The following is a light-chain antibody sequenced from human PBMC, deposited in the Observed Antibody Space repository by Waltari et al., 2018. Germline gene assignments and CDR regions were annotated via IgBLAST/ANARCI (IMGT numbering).Light chain of an antibody. Sequence: QSALTQPASVSGSPGQSITISCTGTSNHVDYNSVSWYQQHPGKAPKLMIYDVTKRPSGVSNRFSGSKSGNTASLTISGLQAEDEADYHCSSYTSSNTVVFGGGTKLTVL. J-gene: IGLJ3*02. CDR1: SNHVDYNS. CDR2: DVT. V-gene: IGLV2-14*01. CDR3: SSYTSSNTVV.